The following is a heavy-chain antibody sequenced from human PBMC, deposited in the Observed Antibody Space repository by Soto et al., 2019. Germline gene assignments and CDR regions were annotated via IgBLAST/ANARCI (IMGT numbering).Heavy chain of an antibody. CDR2: IYYSGIT. Sequence: QLQLQESGPGLVKPSETLSLTCTVSGGSITSTSYYWGWIRQPPGKGLEWIGSIYYSGITYYNPPLKSRVTISVDTSKNQFSLKLSSVTAADTAVYYCARQTSCSSTTCYTGVNWFAPWGQGTLVTVSS. D-gene: IGHD2-2*02. CDR3: ARQTSCSSTTCYTGVNWFAP. J-gene: IGHJ5*02. CDR1: GGSITSTSYY. V-gene: IGHV4-39*01.